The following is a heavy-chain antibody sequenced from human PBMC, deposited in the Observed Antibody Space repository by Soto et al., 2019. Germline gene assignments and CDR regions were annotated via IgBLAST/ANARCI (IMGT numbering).Heavy chain of an antibody. CDR1: GFTFSDYY. CDR3: ARSIGEKWLVARNWFDX. CDR2: ISSSGSTI. J-gene: IGHJ5*02. Sequence: GGSLRLSFAASGFTFSDYYMSWIRQAPGKGLEWVSYISSSGSTIYYADSVKVRFNISRDNAKNSLYLQMNSLRAEDTAVYYCARSIGEKWLVARNWFDXWGQGTLVTVSX. V-gene: IGHV3-11*01. D-gene: IGHD6-19*01.